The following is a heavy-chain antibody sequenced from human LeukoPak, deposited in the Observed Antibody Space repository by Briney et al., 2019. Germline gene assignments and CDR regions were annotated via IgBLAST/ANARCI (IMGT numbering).Heavy chain of an antibody. V-gene: IGHV3-21*01. D-gene: IGHD3-22*01. CDR1: GFTFSSYS. CDR3: ARDPNYYDSSGTGSYYYGMDV. J-gene: IGHJ6*02. Sequence: GGSLRLSCAASGFTFSSYSMNWVRQAPGKGLEWVSSISSSSSYIYYADSVKGRFTISRDNAKNSLYLQMNSLRDEDTAVYYCARDPNYYDSSGTGSYYYGMDVWGQGTTVTVSS. CDR2: ISSSSSYI.